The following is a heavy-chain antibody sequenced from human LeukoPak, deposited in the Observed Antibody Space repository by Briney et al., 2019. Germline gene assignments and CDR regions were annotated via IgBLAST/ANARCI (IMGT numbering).Heavy chain of an antibody. CDR3: ARAPPIIMIVVVYDE. V-gene: IGHV1-2*02. CDR1: GYTFSNYY. Sequence: ASVKVSCKASGYTFSNYYMHWVRQAPGQGLEWMGWINPNSGGTNYAQKFQGRVTMTRDTSISTAYMELSRLRSDDTAVYYCARAPPIIMIVVVYDEWGQGTLVTVSS. J-gene: IGHJ4*02. CDR2: INPNSGGT. D-gene: IGHD3-22*01.